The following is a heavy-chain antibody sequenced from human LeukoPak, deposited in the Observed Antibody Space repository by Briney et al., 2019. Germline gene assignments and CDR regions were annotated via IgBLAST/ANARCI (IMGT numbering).Heavy chain of an antibody. CDR3: ARHQIDTDAFDI. CDR2: INHSGST. CDR1: GGSFSGYY. Sequence: SKTLSLTCAVYGGSFSGYYWSWIRQPPGKGLEWIGEINHSGSTNYNPSLKSRVTISVDTSKNQFSLKLSSVTAADTAVYYCARHQIDTDAFDIWGQGTMVTVSS. V-gene: IGHV4-34*01. J-gene: IGHJ3*02. D-gene: IGHD3-9*01.